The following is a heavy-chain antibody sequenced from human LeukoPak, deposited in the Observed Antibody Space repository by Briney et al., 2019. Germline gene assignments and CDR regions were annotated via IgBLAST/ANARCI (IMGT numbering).Heavy chain of an antibody. CDR3: AKAAGVGYCSSTSCYEALRPWHWFDP. V-gene: IGHV3-23*01. J-gene: IGHJ5*02. CDR1: GFTFSSYA. D-gene: IGHD2-2*01. CDR2: ISGSGGST. Sequence: SGGSLRLSCAASGFTFSSYAMSWARQAPGKGLEWVSAISGSGGSTYYADSVKGRFTISRDNSKNTLYLQMNSLRAEDTAVYYCAKAAGVGYCSSTSCYEALRPWHWFDPWGQGTLVTVSS.